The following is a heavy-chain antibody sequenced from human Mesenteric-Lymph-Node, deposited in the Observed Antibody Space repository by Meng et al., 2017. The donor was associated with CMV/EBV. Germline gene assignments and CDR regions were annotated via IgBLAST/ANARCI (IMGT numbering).Heavy chain of an antibody. CDR2: ISHEGTNK. CDR1: GFTFSTYA. CDR3: ARDMYSNYSPCPDY. J-gene: IGHJ4*02. V-gene: IGHV3-30-3*01. Sequence: GESLKISCAASGFTFSTYAMHWVRQAPGKGLEWVAVISHEGTNKLIGDSVKGRFTISRDNSRNTLYLQMNSLRPEDTAVYYCARDMYSNYSPCPDYWGQGTLVTVSS. D-gene: IGHD1-26*01.